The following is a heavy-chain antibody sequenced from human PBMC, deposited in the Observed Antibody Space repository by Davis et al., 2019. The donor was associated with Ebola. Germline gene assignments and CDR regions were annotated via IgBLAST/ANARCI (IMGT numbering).Heavy chain of an antibody. V-gene: IGHV3-48*04. CDR1: GFTFNSYS. CDR2: ISSDASST. CDR3: ARPREPGDWAGAFDI. Sequence: GESLKISCAASGFTFNSYSMNWVRQTPGKGLEWISYISSDASSTYYADSVKGRFTISRDNAKISLYVQMNSLRAEDTAVYYCARPREPGDWAGAFDIWGQGTMVTVSS. D-gene: IGHD7-27*01. J-gene: IGHJ3*02.